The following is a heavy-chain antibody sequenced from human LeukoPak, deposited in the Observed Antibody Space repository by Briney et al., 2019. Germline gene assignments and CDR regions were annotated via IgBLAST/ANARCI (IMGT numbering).Heavy chain of an antibody. CDR3: GRDVVVSGYDYFGFDD. J-gene: IGHJ4*02. CDR1: GFTFKSYT. Sequence: GGSLRLSCVVSGFTFKSYTMIWVRQAPGKGLEWVSSISSSSSYIYYADSVKGRFTISRDNAKNSLYLQMNSLRAEDTAVYYCGRDVVVSGYDYFGFDDWGQGTLVTVSS. D-gene: IGHD5-12*01. V-gene: IGHV3-21*01. CDR2: ISSSSSYI.